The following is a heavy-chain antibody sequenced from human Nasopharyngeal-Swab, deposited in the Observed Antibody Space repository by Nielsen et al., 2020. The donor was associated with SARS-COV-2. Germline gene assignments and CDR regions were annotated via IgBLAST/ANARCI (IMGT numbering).Heavy chain of an antibody. Sequence: GESLKISCAASGFTFSDSAIHWVRQASGKGLEWVGRIRSKGNNYATAYSASVKGGFIIFRDDPTNTAYLQMNSLKTEDTAMYYCTRCGGGCYSGRDYWGQGTLVTVSS. CDR1: GFTFSDSA. CDR2: IRSKGNNYAT. V-gene: IGHV3-73*01. J-gene: IGHJ4*02. D-gene: IGHD2-15*01. CDR3: TRCGGGCYSGRDY.